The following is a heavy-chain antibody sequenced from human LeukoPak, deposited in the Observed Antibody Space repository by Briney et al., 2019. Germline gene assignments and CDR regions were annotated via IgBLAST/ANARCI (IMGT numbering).Heavy chain of an antibody. CDR3: VPGLAS. J-gene: IGHJ5*02. D-gene: IGHD6-19*01. CDR1: GFTFSSHW. CDR2: MNTDGSST. Sequence: GGSLRLSCAASGFTFSSHWMHWVRQAPGKGLVWVSRMNTDGSSTTYADSVKGRFTISRDSARNTLYLQMNSLRAEDTAVYYCVPGLASWGQGILVTVSS. V-gene: IGHV3-74*01.